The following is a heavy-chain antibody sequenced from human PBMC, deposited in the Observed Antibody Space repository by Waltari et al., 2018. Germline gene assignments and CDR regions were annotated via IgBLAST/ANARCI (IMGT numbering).Heavy chain of an antibody. D-gene: IGHD3-3*02. CDR3: ARFSKSANWFDP. CDR1: GGSITSSRYF. Sequence: QLQLQESGPGLVTPSETLSLTCTVSGGSITSSRYFWGWIRQPPGKGLEWIGTISYSGSTYYNPSLMSRVTISVDTSKNQFSLKLSSVTAAETAVFYCARFSKSANWFDPWGQGTLVTVSS. J-gene: IGHJ5*02. CDR2: ISYSGST. V-gene: IGHV4-39*01.